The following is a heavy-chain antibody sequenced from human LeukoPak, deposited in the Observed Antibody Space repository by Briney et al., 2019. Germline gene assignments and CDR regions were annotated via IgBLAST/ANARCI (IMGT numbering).Heavy chain of an antibody. CDR1: GFTFSSYE. CDR2: ISSSGSTI. Sequence: PGGSLRLSCAASGFTFSSYEMNWVRQAPGKGLEWVSYISSSGSTIYYADSVKGRFTISRDNTKNSLYLQMHSLRAEDTAVYYCARDGGPGYSSSWYLYWGQGTLVTVSS. CDR3: ARDGGPGYSSSWYLY. D-gene: IGHD6-13*01. V-gene: IGHV3-48*03. J-gene: IGHJ4*02.